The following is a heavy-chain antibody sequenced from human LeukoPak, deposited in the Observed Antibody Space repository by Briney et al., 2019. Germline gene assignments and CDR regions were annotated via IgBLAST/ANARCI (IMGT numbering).Heavy chain of an antibody. V-gene: IGHV1-2*02. Sequence: ASVKVSCKASGYTFTGYYMHWVRQAPGQGLEWMGWINPNSGGTNYAQKFQGRVTMTRDTSISTAYMELSRLRSDDTAVYYCARARITMVRGVKGWFDPWGQGTLVTVSS. CDR2: INPNSGGT. CDR3: ARARITMVRGVKGWFDP. CDR1: GYTFTGYY. J-gene: IGHJ5*02. D-gene: IGHD3-10*01.